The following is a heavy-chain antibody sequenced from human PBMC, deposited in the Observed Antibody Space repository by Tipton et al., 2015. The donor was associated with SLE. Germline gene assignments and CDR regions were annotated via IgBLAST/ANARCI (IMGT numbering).Heavy chain of an antibody. CDR2: ISYDGSNK. D-gene: IGHD3-10*01. CDR1: GFTFSSYG. Sequence: SLRLSCAASGFTFSSYGMHWVRQAPGKGLEWVAVISYDGSNKYYADSVKGRFTISRDNSKNTLYLQMNSLRAEDTAVYYCAKDLILWFGELSNLFDYWGQGTLVTVSS. V-gene: IGHV3-30*18. CDR3: AKDLILWFGELSNLFDY. J-gene: IGHJ4*02.